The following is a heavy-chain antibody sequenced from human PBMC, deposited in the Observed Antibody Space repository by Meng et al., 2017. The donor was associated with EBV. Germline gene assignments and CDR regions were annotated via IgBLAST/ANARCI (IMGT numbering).Heavy chain of an antibody. V-gene: IGHV1-69*01. CDR1: GGPFRYYA. CDR2: FLPRLGAP. Sequence: VRFVQSAAEGKKPGASVTVSCKTSGGPFRYYAISWVRQAPGQGLEWLGGFLPRLGAPNYAQKFHGRVKITADESTSTHYMDLSSLRSEDTAIYYCASESGRGYTPDYWGQGTLVTVSS. D-gene: IGHD3-10*01. J-gene: IGHJ4*02. CDR3: ASESGRGYTPDY.